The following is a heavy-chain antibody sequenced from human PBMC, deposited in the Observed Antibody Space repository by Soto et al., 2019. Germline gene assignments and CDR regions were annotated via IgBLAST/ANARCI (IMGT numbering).Heavy chain of an antibody. CDR3: ARDLGVYYDSSGYYYGEGDAFDI. CDR2: ISYDGSNK. Sequence: QVQLVESGGGVVQPGRSLRLSCAASGFTFSSYAMHWVRQAPGKGLEWVAVISYDGSNKYYADSVKGRFTISRDNSKNTLYLQMNSLRAEDTAVYYCARDLGVYYDSSGYYYGEGDAFDIWGQGTMVTVSS. V-gene: IGHV3-30-3*01. CDR1: GFTFSSYA. J-gene: IGHJ3*02. D-gene: IGHD3-22*01.